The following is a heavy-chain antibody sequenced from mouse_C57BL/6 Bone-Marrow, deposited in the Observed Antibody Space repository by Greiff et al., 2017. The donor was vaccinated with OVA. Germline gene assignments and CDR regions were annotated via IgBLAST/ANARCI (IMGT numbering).Heavy chain of an antibody. CDR2: IRNKGNGYTT. CDR1: GFTFTDYY. J-gene: IGHJ4*01. V-gene: IGHV7-3*01. Sequence: EVQLVESGGGLVQPGGSLSLSCAASGFTFTDYYMSWVRQPPGKALEWLGFIRNKGNGYTTEYSAAVKGPFTISSANSQIILYLQMNALRAEASATYIYARYYRRARSAMDYWGQGTSVTVSS. CDR3: ARYYRRARSAMDY. D-gene: IGHD5-5*01.